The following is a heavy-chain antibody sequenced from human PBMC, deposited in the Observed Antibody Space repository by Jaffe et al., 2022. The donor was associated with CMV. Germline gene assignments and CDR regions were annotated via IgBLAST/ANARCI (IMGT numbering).Heavy chain of an antibody. CDR2: FDPEDGET. V-gene: IGHV1-24*01. Sequence: QVQLVQSGAEVKKPGASVKVSCKVSGYTLTELSMHWVRQAPGKGLEWMGGFDPEDGETIYAQKFQGRVTMTEDTSTDTAYMELSSLRSEDTAVYYCATRKNGDSYSGSYGPGPGFDYWGQGTLVTVSS. CDR3: ATRKNGDSYSGSYGPGPGFDY. D-gene: IGHD1-26*01. CDR1: GYTLTELS. J-gene: IGHJ4*02.